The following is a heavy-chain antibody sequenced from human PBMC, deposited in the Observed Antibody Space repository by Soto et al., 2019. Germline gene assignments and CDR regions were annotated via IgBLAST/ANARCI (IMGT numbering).Heavy chain of an antibody. CDR2: ISYDGSNK. J-gene: IGHJ4*02. CDR3: VSRGGSGFDY. Sequence: QVQLVESGGGVVQPGRTLRLSCAAAELTFSTYNMHWVRQAPGKGPEWVAVISYDGSNKYYGESVKGRFTITRDNYSNTLYRHMNSLAGEDTAVYYCVSRGGSGFDYWGQGTLVTVCS. D-gene: IGHD2-15*01. CDR1: ELTFSTYN. V-gene: IGHV3-30*01.